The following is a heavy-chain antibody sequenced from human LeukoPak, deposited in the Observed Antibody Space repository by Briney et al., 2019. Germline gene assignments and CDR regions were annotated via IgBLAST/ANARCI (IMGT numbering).Heavy chain of an antibody. D-gene: IGHD1-1*01. V-gene: IGHV1-46*01. Sequence: GASVKVSCKASGYTFTGYYMHWVRQAPGQGLEWMGIIDPSGGSTSYAQKFQGRVTMTRDTSTSTVYMDLSSLRSEDTAVCYCARHKSGTTQGDSDYWGQGTLVTVSS. CDR2: IDPSGGST. CDR3: ARHKSGTTQGDSDY. CDR1: GYTFTGYY. J-gene: IGHJ4*02.